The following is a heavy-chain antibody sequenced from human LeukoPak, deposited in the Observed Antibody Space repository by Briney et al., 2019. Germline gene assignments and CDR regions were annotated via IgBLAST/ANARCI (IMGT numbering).Heavy chain of an antibody. CDR2: IYSGGST. D-gene: IGHD3-9*01. Sequence: GGSLRLSCAASGFTVSSNYMSWVRQAPGKGLEWVSVIYSGGSTYYADSVKGRFTISRHNSKNTLYLQMNSLRAEDTAVYYCARDRPHVLRYFDWLLSYDYWGQGTLVTVSS. CDR1: GFTVSSNY. V-gene: IGHV3-53*04. J-gene: IGHJ4*02. CDR3: ARDRPHVLRYFDWLLSYDY.